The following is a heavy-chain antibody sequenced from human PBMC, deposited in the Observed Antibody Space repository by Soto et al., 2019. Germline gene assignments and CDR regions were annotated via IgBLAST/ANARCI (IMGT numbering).Heavy chain of an antibody. J-gene: IGHJ4*02. D-gene: IGHD5-18*01. CDR1: GGSISSGGYY. V-gene: IGHV4-31*03. CDR2: IYYSGST. Sequence: PSETLSLTCTVSGGSISSGGYYWSWIRQHPGKGLEWIGYIYYSGSTYYNPSLKSRVTISVDTSKNQFSLKLSSVTAADTAVYYCAILVVDTAMVLDYSGQGTLVSVS. CDR3: AILVVDTAMVLDY.